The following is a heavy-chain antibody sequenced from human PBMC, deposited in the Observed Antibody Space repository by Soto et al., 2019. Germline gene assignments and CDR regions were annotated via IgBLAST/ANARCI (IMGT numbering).Heavy chain of an antibody. CDR2: IYHSGST. J-gene: IGHJ4*02. CDR3: ASFPEGYYDSSGYALFDY. CDR1: GGSTSSSNW. V-gene: IGHV4-4*02. Sequence: SETLSLTCAVSGGSTSSSNWWSWVRQPPGKGLEWIGEIYHSGSTNYNPSLKSRVTISVDKSKNQFSLKLSSVTAADTAVYYCASFPEGYYDSSGYALFDYWGQGTLVTVSS. D-gene: IGHD3-22*01.